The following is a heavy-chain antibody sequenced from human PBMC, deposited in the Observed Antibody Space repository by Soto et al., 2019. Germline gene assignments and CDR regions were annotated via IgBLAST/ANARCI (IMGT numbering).Heavy chain of an antibody. CDR1: VCSISSGCYY. CDR3: ERDFGDGYKQWYFDL. D-gene: IGHD5-12*01. V-gene: IGHV4-31*03. Sequence: PSETLSLTFTVSVCSISSGCYYWSWLSKHPGKGLEWIGYIYYSGSTYYNPSLKSRVTISVDTSKNQFSLKLSSVTAADTAVYYCERDFGDGYKQWYFDLWGRGTLVTVSS. CDR2: IYYSGST. J-gene: IGHJ2*01.